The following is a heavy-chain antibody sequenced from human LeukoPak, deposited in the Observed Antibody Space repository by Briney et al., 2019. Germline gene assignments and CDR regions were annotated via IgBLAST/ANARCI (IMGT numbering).Heavy chain of an antibody. CDR1: GYTFTSYY. D-gene: IGHD6-19*01. CDR3: ARGGSYSSGWYSDAFDI. V-gene: IGHV1-46*01. Sequence: GASVKVSCKASGYTFTSYYMHWVRQAPGQGLEWMGIINPSGGSTSYAQKFQGRVTMTGDMSTSTVYMELSSLRSEDTAVYYCARGGSYSSGWYSDAFDIWGQGTMVTVSS. J-gene: IGHJ3*02. CDR2: INPSGGST.